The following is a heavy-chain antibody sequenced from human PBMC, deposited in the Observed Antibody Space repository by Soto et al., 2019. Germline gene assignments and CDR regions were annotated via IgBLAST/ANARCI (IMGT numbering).Heavy chain of an antibody. V-gene: IGHV4-61*08. Sequence: SETLSLTCTVSGGSISSGGYYWSWVRQPPGKGLEWIGEIYQSGTTDYNPSLKSRVTMSVDKSRNQLSLTLNSVTAADTAVYYCATEDSMNWTHDYWGQGTLVTVSS. CDR3: ATEDSMNWTHDY. J-gene: IGHJ4*02. CDR1: GGSISSGGYY. D-gene: IGHD1-1*01. CDR2: IYQSGTT.